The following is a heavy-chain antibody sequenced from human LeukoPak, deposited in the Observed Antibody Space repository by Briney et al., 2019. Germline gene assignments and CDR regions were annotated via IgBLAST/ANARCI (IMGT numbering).Heavy chain of an antibody. J-gene: IGHJ6*03. V-gene: IGHV3-23*01. Sequence: QPGGSLRLSCAASGFTFSSYGMSWVRQAPGKGLEWVSAISGSGGSTYYADSVKGRFTISRDNSKNTLYLQMNSLRAEDTAVYYCAKPLKTQWLGANFYYYYYMDVWGKGTTVTISS. CDR2: ISGSGGST. D-gene: IGHD6-19*01. CDR1: GFTFSSYG. CDR3: AKPLKTQWLGANFYYYYYMDV.